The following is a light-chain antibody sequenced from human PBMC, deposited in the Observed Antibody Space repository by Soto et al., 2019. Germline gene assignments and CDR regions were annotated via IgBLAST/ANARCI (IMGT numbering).Light chain of an antibody. CDR1: QNVLSSSNNKNF. J-gene: IGKJ4*01. V-gene: IGKV4-1*01. Sequence: ILITQSPDSLAVSLGERATINCKSSQNVLSSSNNKNFLARYQQKPGQPPKLRIYWASTRESGVHDRFSGSGCGKDFTLTICCREAEDGAVYYCQQYYSTPRTFGGVTKVDIK. CDR3: QQYYSTPRT. CDR2: WAS.